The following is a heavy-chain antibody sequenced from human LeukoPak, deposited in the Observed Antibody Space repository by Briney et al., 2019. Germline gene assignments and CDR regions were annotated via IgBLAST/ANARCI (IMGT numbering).Heavy chain of an antibody. V-gene: IGHV4-31*03. Sequence: PSQTLSLTCTVSGDSITSGSDYWAWVRQHAGKGLEWIVYIYYTGCTHYNPSLKSRLTISVDTSENHFSLKLSSVTAADTAIYSCARAPGAFDIWGQGTMVTVSS. J-gene: IGHJ3*02. CDR1: GDSITSGSDY. CDR2: IYYTGCT. CDR3: ARAPGAFDI.